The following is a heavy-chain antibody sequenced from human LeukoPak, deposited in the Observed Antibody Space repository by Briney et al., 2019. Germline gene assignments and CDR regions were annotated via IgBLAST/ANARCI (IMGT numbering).Heavy chain of an antibody. CDR3: ARHVAAGPGADAFDI. D-gene: IGHD6-13*01. CDR2: IYYSGRT. J-gene: IGHJ3*02. Sequence: SETLSLTCSVSGGSISNNSYYWGWIRQPPGKWLEWIGSIYYSGRTYYNPSLKSRVTISVDTSKNHFSLKLTSMIAADTAFYYCARHVAAGPGADAFDIWGQGTIVTVSS. CDR1: GGSISNNSYY. V-gene: IGHV4-39*01.